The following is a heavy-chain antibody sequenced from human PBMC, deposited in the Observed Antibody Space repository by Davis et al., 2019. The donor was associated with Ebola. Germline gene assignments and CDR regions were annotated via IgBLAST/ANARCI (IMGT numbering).Heavy chain of an antibody. CDR2: IKPDGSEK. V-gene: IGHV3-7*03. D-gene: IGHD3-22*01. CDR3: ARVRWTSGYYFDY. J-gene: IGHJ4*02. CDR1: GFTFSSYW. Sequence: GGSLRLSCAASGFTFSSYWMSWVRQAPGKGLEWLANIKPDGSEKYYVDSVKGRFTISRDNAKNSLYLQMNSLRAEDTGVYYCARVRWTSGYYFDYWGQGTLVTVSS.